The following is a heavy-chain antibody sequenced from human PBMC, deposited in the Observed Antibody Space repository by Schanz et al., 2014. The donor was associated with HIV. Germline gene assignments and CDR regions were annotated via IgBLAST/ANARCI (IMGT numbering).Heavy chain of an antibody. Sequence: QVQLVESGGDVVQPGRSVRLSCAASGFTFSSYGMHWVRQTPGKGLEWVAVISDDGSSKFYADSVKGRFTISRDNSKNTLYLQMNSLRAEDTAVYCCARIATWDYYGMDVWGQGTTVTVSS. CDR1: GFTFSSYG. D-gene: IGHD6-13*01. CDR2: ISDDGSSK. J-gene: IGHJ6*02. CDR3: ARIATWDYYGMDV. V-gene: IGHV3-30*03.